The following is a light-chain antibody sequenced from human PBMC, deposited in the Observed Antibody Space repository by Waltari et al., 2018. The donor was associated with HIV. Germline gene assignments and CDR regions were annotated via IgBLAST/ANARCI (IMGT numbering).Light chain of an antibody. CDR1: SNNVGNQE. CDR2: SNN. V-gene: IGLV10-54*01. J-gene: IGLJ2*01. Sequence: QAGLTQPPSVSRGLRQTATLTCPGNSNNVGNQEAAWLQQHQGHPPKLLSYSNNNRPSGISERLSASRSGNTASLTITGLQPEDEADYYCSAWDSSLSAVVFGGGTKLTVL. CDR3: SAWDSSLSAVV.